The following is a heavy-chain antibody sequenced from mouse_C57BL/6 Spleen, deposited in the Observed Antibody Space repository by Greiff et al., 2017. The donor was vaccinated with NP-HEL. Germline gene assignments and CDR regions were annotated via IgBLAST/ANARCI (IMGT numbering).Heavy chain of an antibody. CDR1: GYSITSGYY. CDR3: ARAYYSNYGWYFDV. V-gene: IGHV3-6*01. Sequence: EVQLQQSGPGLVKPSQSLSLTCSVTGYSITSGYYWNWIRQFPGNKLEWMGYISYDGSNNYNPSLKNRISIHRDTSKNQFFLKLNSVTTEDTATYDCARAYYSNYGWYFDVWGTGTTVTVSS. CDR2: ISYDGSN. J-gene: IGHJ1*03. D-gene: IGHD2-5*01.